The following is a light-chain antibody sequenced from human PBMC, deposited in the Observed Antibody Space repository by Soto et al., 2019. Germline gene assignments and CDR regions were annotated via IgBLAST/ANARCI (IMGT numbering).Light chain of an antibody. Sequence: STLTQARPVCGPPGESVTISRTGTSSDGGGYNYVSWYQEQPGKAPKLMIYDVSKRPSGVPDRFSGSKSGNTASLTISGLQAQDHADYYCCSYAGSYSYVFGTWFKVTVL. CDR2: DVS. CDR1: SSDGGGYNY. V-gene: IGLV2-11*01. J-gene: IGLJ1*01. CDR3: CSYAGSYSYV.